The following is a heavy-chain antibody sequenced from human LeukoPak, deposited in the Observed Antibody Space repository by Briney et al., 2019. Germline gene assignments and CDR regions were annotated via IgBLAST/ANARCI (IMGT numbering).Heavy chain of an antibody. Sequence: GSLRLSCAASGFTFSSYAMHWVRQAPGKGLEWVAVISYDGSNKYYADSVKGRFTISRDNSKNTLYLQMNSLRAEDTAVYYCARSDDILTGDFDYWGQGTLVTVSS. CDR2: ISYDGSNK. V-gene: IGHV3-30-3*01. CDR3: ARSDDILTGDFDY. CDR1: GFTFSSYA. D-gene: IGHD3-9*01. J-gene: IGHJ4*02.